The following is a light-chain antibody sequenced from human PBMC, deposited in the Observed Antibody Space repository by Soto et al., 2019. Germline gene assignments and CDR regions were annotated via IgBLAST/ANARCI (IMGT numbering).Light chain of an antibody. CDR2: EVT. CDR1: SSDVGGYSY. V-gene: IGLV2-14*01. Sequence: QSALTQPASVSRSPGQSITISCTGASSDVGGYSYVSWYQQHPGNAPKLMIYEVTDRPSGVSNRFSGSKSGNTASLTISGLQAEDEAYYYCSSYTSSGTGVFGTGTKVTVL. J-gene: IGLJ1*01. CDR3: SSYTSSGTGV.